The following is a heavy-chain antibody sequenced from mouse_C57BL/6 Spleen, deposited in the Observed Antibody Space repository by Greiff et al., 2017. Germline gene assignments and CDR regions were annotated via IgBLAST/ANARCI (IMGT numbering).Heavy chain of an antibody. J-gene: IGHJ4*01. CDR3: ARSRITTDGAMDY. CDR1: GYTFTSYW. CDR2: IHPNSGST. Sequence: QVHVKQPGAELVKPGASVKLSCKASGYTFTSYWMHWVKQRPGQGLEWIGMIHPNSGSTNYNEKFKSKATLTVDKSSSTAYMQLSSLTSEDSAVYYCARSRITTDGAMDYWGQGTSVTVSS. D-gene: IGHD1-2*01. V-gene: IGHV1-64*01.